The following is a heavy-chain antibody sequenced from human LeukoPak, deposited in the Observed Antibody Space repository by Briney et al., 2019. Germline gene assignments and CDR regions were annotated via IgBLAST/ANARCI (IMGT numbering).Heavy chain of an antibody. V-gene: IGHV4-4*07. Sequence: KPSETLSLTCTVSGVSISSYYWSWIRQPAGKGLEWIGRFYTSGSTNYNPSLKSRVTMSVDTSKNQFSLKLKSVTAADTAVYYCARDRTVVGTYYYYGMDVWGQGTTVTVPS. CDR3: ARDRTVVGTYYYYGMDV. J-gene: IGHJ6*02. CDR2: FYTSGST. D-gene: IGHD4-23*01. CDR1: GVSISSYY.